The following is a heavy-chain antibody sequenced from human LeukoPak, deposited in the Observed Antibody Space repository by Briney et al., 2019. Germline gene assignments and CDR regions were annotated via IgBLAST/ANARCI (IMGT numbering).Heavy chain of an antibody. J-gene: IGHJ4*02. Sequence: ASVKVSCKASGYTFTSYGISWVRQAPGQGLEWMGWISAYNGNTNYAQKLQGRVTMTTDTSTSTAYMELRSLRSDDTAVYYCARGKYYYDSSGYYRYYLDYWGQGTLVTVSS. V-gene: IGHV1-18*01. D-gene: IGHD3-22*01. CDR3: ARGKYYYDSSGYYRYYLDY. CDR2: ISAYNGNT. CDR1: GYTFTSYG.